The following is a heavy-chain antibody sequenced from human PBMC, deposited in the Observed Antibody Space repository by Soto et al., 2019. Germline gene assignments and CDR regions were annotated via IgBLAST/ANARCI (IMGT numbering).Heavy chain of an antibody. D-gene: IGHD3-22*01. CDR1: GYTFTSYG. V-gene: IGHV1-69*13. Sequence: SVKVSCKASGYTFTSYGISWVRQAPGQGLEWMGGIIPIFGTANYAQKFQGRVTITADESTSTAYMELSSLRSEDTAVYYCARGYDSSGYYYGWEKYYFDYWGQGTLVTVSS. CDR2: IIPIFGTA. J-gene: IGHJ4*02. CDR3: ARGYDSSGYYYGWEKYYFDY.